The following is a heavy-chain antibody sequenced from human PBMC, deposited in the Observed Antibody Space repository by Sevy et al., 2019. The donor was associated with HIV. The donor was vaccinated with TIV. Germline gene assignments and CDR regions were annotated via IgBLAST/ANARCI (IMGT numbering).Heavy chain of an antibody. V-gene: IGHV4-30-2*01. CDR3: ARARVGSSSRGGGYYYGMDV. D-gene: IGHD6-6*01. Sequence: SETLSLTCAVSGGSISSGGYSWSWIRQPPGKGLEWIGYIYHSGSTYYNPSLKSRVTISVDRSKNQFSLKLSSVTAADTAGYYGARARVGSSSRGGGYYYGMDVWGQGTTVTVSS. CDR1: GGSISSGGYS. J-gene: IGHJ6*02. CDR2: IYHSGST.